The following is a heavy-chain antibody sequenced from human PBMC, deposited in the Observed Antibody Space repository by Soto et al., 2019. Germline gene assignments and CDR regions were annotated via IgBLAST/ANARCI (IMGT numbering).Heavy chain of an antibody. D-gene: IGHD3-3*01. CDR1: ESPSSGNS. V-gene: IGHV3-21*01. CDR2: ISSSSSYI. J-gene: IGHJ5*02. CDR3: ARDLRITIFGVAPSGWFDP. Sequence: GGPLRPSCPASESPSSGNSRNWVRQAPGKGLGGVSSISSSSSYIYYADSVKGRFTISRDSAKNSLYLQMNSLRAEDTAVYYCARDLRITIFGVAPSGWFDPWGQGTLVTVSS.